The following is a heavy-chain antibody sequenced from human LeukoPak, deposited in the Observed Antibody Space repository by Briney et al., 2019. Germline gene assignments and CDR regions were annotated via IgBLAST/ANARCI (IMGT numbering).Heavy chain of an antibody. Sequence: ASVKVSCEVSGYTLTELSMHWVRQAPGKGLEWMGGFDPEDGETIYAQKFQGRVTMTEDTSTDTAYMELSSLRSEDTAVYYRATVTGYSHGGQNNWFDPWGQGTLVTVSS. CDR2: FDPEDGET. J-gene: IGHJ5*02. V-gene: IGHV1-24*01. CDR1: GYTLTELS. D-gene: IGHD2-21*01. CDR3: ATVTGYSHGGQNNWFDP.